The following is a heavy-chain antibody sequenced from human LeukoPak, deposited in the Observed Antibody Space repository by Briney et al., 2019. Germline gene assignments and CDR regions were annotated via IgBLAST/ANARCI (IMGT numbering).Heavy chain of an antibody. J-gene: IGHJ4*02. CDR1: GGSLSTYY. CDR3: ARSSYGYSNFDY. CDR2: IYYSGST. Sequence: SETLSLTCAVYGGSLSTYYWSWIRQPPGKGLEWIGYIYYSGSTNYNPSLKSRVTISVDTSKNQFSLKLSSVTAADTAVYYCARSSYGYSNFDYWGQGTLVTVSS. V-gene: IGHV4-59*01. D-gene: IGHD5-18*01.